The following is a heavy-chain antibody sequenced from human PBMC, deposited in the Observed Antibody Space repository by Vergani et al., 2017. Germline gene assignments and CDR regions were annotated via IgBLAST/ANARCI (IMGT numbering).Heavy chain of an antibody. D-gene: IGHD3-10*01. V-gene: IGHV4-34*01. CDR2: INHSGST. J-gene: IGHJ4*02. Sequence: QVQLQQWGAGLLKPSETLSLTCAVYGGSFSGYYWSWIRQPPGKGLEWIGEINHSGSTNYNPSLTSRVTISVDTSKNQFSLKLSSVTAAETAVYYCARRGGDYYGSGDNDYWGQGTLVTVSS. CDR1: GGSFSGYY. CDR3: ARRGGDYYGSGDNDY.